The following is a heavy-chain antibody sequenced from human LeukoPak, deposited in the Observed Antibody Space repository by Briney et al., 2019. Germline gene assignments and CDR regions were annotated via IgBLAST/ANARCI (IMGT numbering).Heavy chain of an antibody. CDR3: AAGGDDAKAGY. CDR1: GASITSGRYY. Sequence: SETLSLTCSVYGASITSGRYYWGWMRQAPGKGLEWIGTIHYSGTPTFYNPSLESRVSLFSDTSRNDFSLRLRSVTAADTAVYYCAAGGDDAKAGYWGQGTLVTVSS. CDR2: IHYSGTPT. V-gene: IGHV4-39*02. D-gene: IGHD3-16*01. J-gene: IGHJ4*02.